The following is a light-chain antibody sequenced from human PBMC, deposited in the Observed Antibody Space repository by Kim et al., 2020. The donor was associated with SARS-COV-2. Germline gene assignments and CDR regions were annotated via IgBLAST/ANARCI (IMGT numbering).Light chain of an antibody. J-gene: IGKJ2*01. Sequence: SASVGDRVTLTGRASQDIRKHLNWYQQKSGEAPKLLIYDASNLEEGVPSRFSGSGSGIDFTFTISSLQPEDFATYYCQQYGNLPPTFGPGTKLEIK. V-gene: IGKV1-33*01. CDR2: DAS. CDR3: QQYGNLPPT. CDR1: QDIRKH.